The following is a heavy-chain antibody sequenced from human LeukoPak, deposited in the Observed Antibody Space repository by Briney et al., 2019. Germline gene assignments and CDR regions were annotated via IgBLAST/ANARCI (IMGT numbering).Heavy chain of an antibody. CDR2: INHSGST. D-gene: IGHD3-3*01. V-gene: IGHV4-34*01. CDR1: GGSFSGYY. CDR3: ARVPYYDFWSGYNTLDYFDY. J-gene: IGHJ4*02. Sequence: SETLSLTCAVYGGSFSGYYWSWIRQPPGKGLEWIGEINHSGSTNYNPSLKSRVTISVETSKNQFSVKRRSGDAGEAAVYYCARVPYYDFWSGYNTLDYFDYWGQGTPVTVSS.